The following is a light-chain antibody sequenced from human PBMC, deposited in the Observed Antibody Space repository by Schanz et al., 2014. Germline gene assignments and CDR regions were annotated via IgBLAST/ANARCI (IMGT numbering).Light chain of an antibody. CDR3: SSYAGSNNPVV. CDR1: ATDIGGTYL. CDR2: GDN. Sequence: QSALTQPASVSASPGQSITISCTGTATDIGGTYLVSWYQQNPGEAPKLLILGDNHRPSGVSNRFSGSKSGNTASLTVSGLQAEDEADYYCSSYAGSNNPVVFGGGTKLTVL. J-gene: IGLJ2*01. V-gene: IGLV2-14*02.